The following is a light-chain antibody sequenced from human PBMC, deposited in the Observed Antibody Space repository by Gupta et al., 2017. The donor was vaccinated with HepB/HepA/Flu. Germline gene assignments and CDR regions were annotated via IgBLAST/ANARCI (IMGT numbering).Light chain of an antibody. CDR2: EVT. CDR3: CSYAGSATFVF. V-gene: IGLV2-23*02. CDR1: SSDVGTYDL. Sequence: QSALTQPASVFGSPGQSITISCTGTSSDVGTYDLVSWYQQHPGKAPKLIIYEVTKRPSGVSNRFSGSKSGNTASLTISGLQAEDEADYFCCSYAGSATFVFFGGGTKLTVL. J-gene: IGLJ2*01.